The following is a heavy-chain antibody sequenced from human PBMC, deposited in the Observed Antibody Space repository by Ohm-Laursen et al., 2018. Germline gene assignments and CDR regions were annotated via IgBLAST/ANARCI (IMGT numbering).Heavy chain of an antibody. CDR2: ISSGGDHT. CDR3: VKDPVLSTDKEGY. J-gene: IGHJ4*02. Sequence: SLRLSCAASGFTFRTFAMNWVRQAPGKELEWVSAISSGGDHTYYADSVRGRFTISRDNSKNTLYLQMSSLRADDTAVYFCVKDPVLSTDKEGYWGQGTLVFVSS. D-gene: IGHD2-8*02. CDR1: GFTFRTFA. V-gene: IGHV3-23*01.